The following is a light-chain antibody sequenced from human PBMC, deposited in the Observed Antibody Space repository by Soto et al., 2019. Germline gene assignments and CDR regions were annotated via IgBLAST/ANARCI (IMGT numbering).Light chain of an antibody. CDR3: QQYNSYSLWA. V-gene: IGKV1-5*01. CDR2: DAS. Sequence: DIQMTQSPSTLSASVGDRVTITCRASQSISSWLAWYQQKPGKAPKLLIYDASSLESGVPSRFSGSGSGTEFTLTSSSLQPDDFAAYYCQQYNSYSLWAFGQGTKVEIE. J-gene: IGKJ1*01. CDR1: QSISSW.